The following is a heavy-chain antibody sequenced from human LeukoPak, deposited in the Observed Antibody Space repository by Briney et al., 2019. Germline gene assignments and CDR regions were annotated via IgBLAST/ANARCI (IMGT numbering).Heavy chain of an antibody. V-gene: IGHV1-46*01. D-gene: IGHD2-15*01. Sequence: ASVKVCCKASGYTFTSYYMHWVRQAPGQGLEWMGIINPSGGSTSYAQKFQGRVTMTRDTSTSTVYMELSSLRSEDTAVYYCARDPPGCSGGSCYPSYYFDYWGRGTLVTVSS. CDR3: ARDPPGCSGGSCYPSYYFDY. J-gene: IGHJ4*02. CDR1: GYTFTSYY. CDR2: INPSGGST.